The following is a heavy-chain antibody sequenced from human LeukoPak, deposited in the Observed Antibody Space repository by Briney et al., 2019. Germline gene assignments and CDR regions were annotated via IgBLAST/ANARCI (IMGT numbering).Heavy chain of an antibody. CDR2: VYYSGSI. CDR3: ARGGYYFDY. CDR1: VGSLSSYF. Sequence: SGTLSLTRTDSVGSLSSYFWSWIRQPPWKGLAWIGYVYYSGSINYSPSLNSRLTISVDTSKNQFSLKLSSVTAADTAVYYCARGGYYFDYWGQGTLVTISS. J-gene: IGHJ4*02. V-gene: IGHV4-59*01. D-gene: IGHD3-10*01.